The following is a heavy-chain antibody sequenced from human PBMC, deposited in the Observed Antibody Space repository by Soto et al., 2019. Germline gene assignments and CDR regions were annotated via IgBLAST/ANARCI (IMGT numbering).Heavy chain of an antibody. J-gene: IGHJ6*02. CDR2: IYYSGST. Sequence: SETLSLTCTVSGGSVSSGSYYWSWIRQPPGKGLEWIGYIYYSGSTNYNPSLKSRVTISVDTSKNQFSLKLSSVTAADTAVYYCARDRRIAASSGSYYYYGMDVWGQGTTVTVSS. CDR1: GGSVSSGSYY. D-gene: IGHD2-15*01. CDR3: ARDRRIAASSGSYYYYGMDV. V-gene: IGHV4-61*01.